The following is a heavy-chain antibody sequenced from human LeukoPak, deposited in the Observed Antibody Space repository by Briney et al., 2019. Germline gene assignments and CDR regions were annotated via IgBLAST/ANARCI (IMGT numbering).Heavy chain of an antibody. CDR2: NSAYNGNT. CDR1: GYTFTIYG. Sequence: ASLKVSCKASGYTFTIYGISWVRQAPGQELEWMGGNSAYNGNTNYAQKLQGRVTMTTDTSTSTAYMELRSLRSDDTAVYYCARGDDYGDYGPFDYWGQGTLVTVSS. D-gene: IGHD4-17*01. V-gene: IGHV1-18*01. J-gene: IGHJ4*02. CDR3: ARGDDYGDYGPFDY.